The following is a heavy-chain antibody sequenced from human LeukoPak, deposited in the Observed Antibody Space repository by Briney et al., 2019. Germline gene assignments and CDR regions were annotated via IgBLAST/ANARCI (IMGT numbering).Heavy chain of an antibody. CDR3: AGRWGLTTFGDAFDI. CDR1: GGTFSSYA. Sequence: SVKVSCKASGGTFSSYAISWVRQAHGQGLEWMGRIIPILGIANYAQKFQGRVTITADKSTSTAYMELSSLRSEDTAVYYCAGRWGLTTFGDAFDIWGQGTMVTVSS. CDR2: IIPILGIA. J-gene: IGHJ3*02. D-gene: IGHD3-16*01. V-gene: IGHV1-69*04.